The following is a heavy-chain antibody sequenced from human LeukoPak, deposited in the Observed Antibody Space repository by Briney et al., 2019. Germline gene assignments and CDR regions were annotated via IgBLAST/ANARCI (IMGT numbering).Heavy chain of an antibody. CDR1: GFTFSSYS. V-gene: IGHV3-21*01. J-gene: IGHJ4*02. D-gene: IGHD3-10*01. CDR3: ARGSVVKLLWFGELYDDPAPEKIALDY. CDR2: ISSSSSYI. Sequence: GGSLRLSCAASGFTFSSYSMNWVRQAPGKGLEWVSSISSSSSYIYYADSVKGRFTISRDNAKNSLYLQMNSLRAEDTAVYYCARGSVVKLLWFGELYDDPAPEKIALDYWGQGTLVTVSS.